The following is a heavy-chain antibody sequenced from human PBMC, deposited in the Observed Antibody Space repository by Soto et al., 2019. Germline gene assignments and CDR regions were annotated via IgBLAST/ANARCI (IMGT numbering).Heavy chain of an antibody. CDR2: IFYSGTT. J-gene: IGHJ5*02. CDR3: ARSVDP. V-gene: IGHV4-31*02. CDR1: GGSINNGGFY. Sequence: SSETPSLTFTFSGGSINNGGFYWSWIRQHPGKGLEWIGYIFYSGTTYYNPSLKSRVTISVDTSKNQFSLRLTSVTAADTAVYYCARSVDPWGQGTLVTVSS.